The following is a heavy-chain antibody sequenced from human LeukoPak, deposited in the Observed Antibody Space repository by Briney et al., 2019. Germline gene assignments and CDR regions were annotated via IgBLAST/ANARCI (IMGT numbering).Heavy chain of an antibody. Sequence: TGGSLRLSCAASGFTFSSYGMHWVRQAPGKGLEWVAVISYDGSNKYYADSVKGRFTISRDNYKNTLYLQMNSLRAEDTAVYYCAKDTTVFGAGYNWFDPWGQGTLVTVSS. CDR3: AKDTTVFGAGYNWFDP. J-gene: IGHJ5*02. CDR2: ISYDGSNK. CDR1: GFTFSSYG. V-gene: IGHV3-30*18. D-gene: IGHD3-3*01.